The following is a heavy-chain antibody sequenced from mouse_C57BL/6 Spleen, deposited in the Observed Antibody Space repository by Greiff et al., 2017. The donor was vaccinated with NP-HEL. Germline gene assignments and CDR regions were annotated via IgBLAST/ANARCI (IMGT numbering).Heavy chain of an antibody. Sequence: EVQLQQSGPELVKPGASVKISCKASGYSFTDYNMNWVKQSNGKSLEWIGVINPNYGTTSYNQKFKGKATLTVDQSSSTAYMQLNSLTSEDSAVYYCANHYGSSSYYAMDYWGQGTSVTVSS. V-gene: IGHV1-39*01. CDR1: GYSFTDYN. CDR2: INPNYGTT. D-gene: IGHD1-1*01. CDR3: ANHYGSSSYYAMDY. J-gene: IGHJ4*01.